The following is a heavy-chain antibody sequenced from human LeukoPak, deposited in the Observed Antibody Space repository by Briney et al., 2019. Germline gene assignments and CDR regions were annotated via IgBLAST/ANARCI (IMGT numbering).Heavy chain of an antibody. Sequence: ASVKVSCKASGYTFTGYYMHWVRQAPGQGLEWMGWMNPNSGNTGYAQKFQDRVTMTRNTSISTAYMELSSLRSEDTAVYYCARAPYCGGDCLGDWFDPWGQGTLVTVSS. CDR2: MNPNSGNT. D-gene: IGHD2-21*02. J-gene: IGHJ5*02. CDR3: ARAPYCGGDCLGDWFDP. V-gene: IGHV1-8*02. CDR1: GYTFTGYY.